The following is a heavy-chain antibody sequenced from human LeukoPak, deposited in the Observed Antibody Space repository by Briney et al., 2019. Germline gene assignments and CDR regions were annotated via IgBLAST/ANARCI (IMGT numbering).Heavy chain of an antibody. D-gene: IGHD2-15*01. Sequence: GGSLRLSCAASGFTVSSNYMSWVRQAPGKGLEWVAVIYSGGSTYYADSVKGRFTISRDNSKNTLYLQMNSLRAEDTAVYYCAKDHLSYSGGLIPTTWGQGTLVTVSS. CDR2: IYSGGST. J-gene: IGHJ4*02. CDR1: GFTVSSNY. CDR3: AKDHLSYSGGLIPTT. V-gene: IGHV3-66*01.